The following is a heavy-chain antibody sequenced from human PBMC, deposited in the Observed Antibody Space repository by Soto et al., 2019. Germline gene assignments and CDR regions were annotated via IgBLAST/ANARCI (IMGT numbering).Heavy chain of an antibody. CDR3: AISHITGPLSLDSFYI. D-gene: IGHD1-20*01. J-gene: IGHJ3*02. V-gene: IGHV4-4*02. Sequence: PSETLSLTCAVSSGSISSSNWWSWVRQPPGKGLEWIGEIYHSGSTNYNPSLKSRVTISVDKSKNQFSLKLSSVTAADTAVYYCAISHITGPLSLDSFYIWGKGKMVPVSS. CDR1: SGSISSSNW. CDR2: IYHSGST.